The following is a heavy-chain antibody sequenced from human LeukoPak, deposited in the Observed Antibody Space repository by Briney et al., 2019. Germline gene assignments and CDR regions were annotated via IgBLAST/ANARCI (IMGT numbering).Heavy chain of an antibody. Sequence: PGRSLRLSCAASGFTFDDYAMHWVRQAPGKGLEWVSGISWNSGSIGYADSVKGRFTISRDNAKNSLYLQMNSLRAEDTALYYCAKGGLGYDFWSGYQYYFDYWGQGTLVTVSS. CDR1: GFTFDDYA. CDR3: AKGGLGYDFWSGYQYYFDY. V-gene: IGHV3-9*01. CDR2: ISWNSGSI. D-gene: IGHD3-3*01. J-gene: IGHJ4*02.